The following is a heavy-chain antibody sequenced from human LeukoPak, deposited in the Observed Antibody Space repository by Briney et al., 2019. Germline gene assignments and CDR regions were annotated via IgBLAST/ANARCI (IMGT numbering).Heavy chain of an antibody. CDR3: ASCYYDSSGTPRGAFDI. D-gene: IGHD3-22*01. CDR2: INHSGST. CDR1: GGSFSGYY. V-gene: IGHV4-34*01. Sequence: SETLSLTCAVYGGSFSGYYWSWIRQPPGKGLEWIGEINHSGSTNYNPSLKSRVTISVDTSKNQFSLKLSSVTAADTAVYYCASCYYDSSGTPRGAFDIWGQGTMVTVSS. J-gene: IGHJ3*02.